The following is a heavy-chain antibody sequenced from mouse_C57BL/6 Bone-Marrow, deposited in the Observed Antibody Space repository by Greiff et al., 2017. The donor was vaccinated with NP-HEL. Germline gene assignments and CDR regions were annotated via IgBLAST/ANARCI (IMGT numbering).Heavy chain of an antibody. CDR3: ATTVVRFDY. V-gene: IGHV1-82*01. CDR1: GYAFSSSW. D-gene: IGHD1-1*01. J-gene: IGHJ2*01. CDR2: IYPGDGDT. Sequence: VQLKESGPELVKPGASVKISCKASGYAFSSSWMNWVKQRPGKGLEWIGRIYPGDGDTNYNGKCKGKATLTADKSSSTAYMQLSSLTSEDSAVYFCATTVVRFDYWGQGTTLTVSS.